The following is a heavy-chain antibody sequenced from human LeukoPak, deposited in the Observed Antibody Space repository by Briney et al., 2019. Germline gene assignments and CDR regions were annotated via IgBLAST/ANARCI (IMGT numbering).Heavy chain of an antibody. CDR2: ISAYNGST. D-gene: IGHD3-22*01. CDR3: ARGATYYYDSSGYYPFDY. J-gene: IGHJ4*02. Sequence: ASVKVSCKASGYTFTSYGISWVRQAPGQGLEWMGWISAYNGSTNYAQKLQGRVTMTTDTSTSTAYMELRSLRSDDTAVYYCARGATYYYDSSGYYPFDYWGQGTLVTVSS. CDR1: GYTFTSYG. V-gene: IGHV1-18*01.